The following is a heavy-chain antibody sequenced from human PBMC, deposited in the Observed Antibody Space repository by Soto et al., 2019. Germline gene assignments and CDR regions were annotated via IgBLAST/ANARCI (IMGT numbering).Heavy chain of an antibody. Sequence: QVTLRESGPTLVKPTQTLTLTCTFSGFSLTSSGVAVGWIRQLPGMALERHASIDWADDTHYNPSLKNRAIITGDTSKNPAVLTMANMDPTDTATYYCARIVWLRFEFWGQGTPVTVSS. CDR2: IDWADDT. D-gene: IGHD6-19*01. CDR3: ARIVWLRFEF. CDR1: GFSLTSSGVA. V-gene: IGHV2-5*02. J-gene: IGHJ4*02.